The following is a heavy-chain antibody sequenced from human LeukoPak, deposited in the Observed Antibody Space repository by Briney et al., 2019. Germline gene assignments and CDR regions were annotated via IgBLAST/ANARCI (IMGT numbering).Heavy chain of an antibody. J-gene: IGHJ4*02. CDR2: INSEGGLI. CDR1: GFALSDYW. CDR3: TRAAKQRPIDY. V-gene: IGHV3-74*01. Sequence: GGSLRLSCAASGFALSDYWMHWVRQAPGKGLVWVSRINSEGGLISYADSVKGRFTIYRDNAKNTLYLQMNSLTAEDTAMYYCTRAAKQRPIDYWGQGTLVTVSS. D-gene: IGHD6-25*01.